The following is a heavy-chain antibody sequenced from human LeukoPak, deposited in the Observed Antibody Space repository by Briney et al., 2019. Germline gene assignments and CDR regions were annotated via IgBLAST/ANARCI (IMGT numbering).Heavy chain of an antibody. V-gene: IGHV3-21*01. J-gene: IGHJ4*02. D-gene: IGHD4-17*01. CDR3: ARDLGYGDYVSHYYFDY. Sequence: PGGSLRPSCAASGFTFSSYSMNWVRQAPGKGLEWVSSISSSSSYIYYADSVKGRFTISRDNAKNSLYLQMNSLRAEDTAVYYCARDLGYGDYVSHYYFDYWGQGTLVTVSS. CDR2: ISSSSSYI. CDR1: GFTFSSYS.